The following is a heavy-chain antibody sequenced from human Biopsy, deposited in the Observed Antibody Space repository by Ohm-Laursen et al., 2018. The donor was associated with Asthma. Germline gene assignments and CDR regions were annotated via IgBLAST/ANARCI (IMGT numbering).Heavy chain of an antibody. CDR3: ARGYSGSDRIVYYYSGLEV. J-gene: IGHJ6*02. D-gene: IGHD5-12*01. CDR2: TSYDGSKT. Sequence: SLRLSCSASGFTFSTFGMHWVRQAPGKGLEWVALTSYDGSKTYYADSVTGRFTISRDNSKNTLYLHMNSLRSEDTAVYYCARGYSGSDRIVYYYSGLEVWGQGTTVTVSS. V-gene: IGHV3-30*03. CDR1: GFTFSTFG.